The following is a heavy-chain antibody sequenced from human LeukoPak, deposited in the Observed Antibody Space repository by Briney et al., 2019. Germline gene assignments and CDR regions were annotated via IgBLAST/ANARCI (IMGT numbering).Heavy chain of an antibody. V-gene: IGHV3-74*03. CDR3: ASLGYCSSTSCSAPFDY. J-gene: IGHJ4*02. Sequence: SGGSLRLSCVASGFIFSDYWMHWVRQAPGKGLVWVSRIKSDGSSTMYADSVKGRFTISRENAKNTLYLQMNSLRADDTAVYYCASLGYCSSTSCSAPFDYWGQGTLVTVSS. CDR1: GFIFSDYW. CDR2: IKSDGSST. D-gene: IGHD2-2*01.